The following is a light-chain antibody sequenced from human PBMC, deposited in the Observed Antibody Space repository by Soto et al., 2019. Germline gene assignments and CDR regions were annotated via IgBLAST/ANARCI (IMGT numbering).Light chain of an antibody. J-gene: IGKJ1*01. CDR3: QQYNSYWT. CDR1: QSISSW. Sequence: DIQMTQSPSSLSASVGDRVTITCRASQSISSWLAWYQQKPGKAPKLLIFDAFSLESGVPSRFSGSRSGTEFTLTISSLQPDDYATYYCQQYNSYWTFGQGTKVDI. V-gene: IGKV1-5*01. CDR2: DAF.